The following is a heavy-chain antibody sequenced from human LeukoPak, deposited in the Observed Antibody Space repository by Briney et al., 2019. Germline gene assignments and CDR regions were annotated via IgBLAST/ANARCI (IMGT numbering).Heavy chain of an antibody. V-gene: IGHV3-21*01. D-gene: IGHD2-8*01. J-gene: IGHJ4*02. Sequence: GGSLRLPCAASGFTFSSYSMNWVRQAPGKGLEWVSSISSSSSYIYYADSVKGRFTISRDNAKNSLYLQMNSLRAEDTAVYYCARALSMKSSFDYWGQGTLVTVSS. CDR2: ISSSSSYI. CDR3: ARALSMKSSFDY. CDR1: GFTFSSYS.